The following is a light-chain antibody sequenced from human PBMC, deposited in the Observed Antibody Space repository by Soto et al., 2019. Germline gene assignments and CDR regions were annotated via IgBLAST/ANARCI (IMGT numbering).Light chain of an antibody. V-gene: IGLV2-14*01. CDR3: ASYTTSGTVL. Sequence: QSALTQPASVSGSPGQSITISCTGTTSDVGGYNSVSWFQHHPDKAPKFIIYGVSLRPSGVSNRFSGSKSGNTASLTISGLQAEDEADYYCASYTTSGTVLFGGGTKLTVL. CDR2: GVS. CDR1: TSDVGGYNS. J-gene: IGLJ2*01.